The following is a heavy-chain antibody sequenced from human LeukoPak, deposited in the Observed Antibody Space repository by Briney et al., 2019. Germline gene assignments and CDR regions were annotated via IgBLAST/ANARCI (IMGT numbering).Heavy chain of an antibody. V-gene: IGHV1-18*01. CDR3: ARSGYSSSWYESHLDY. Sequence: ASVKVSCEASGYTFTSYGISWVRQAPGQGLEWMGWISAYNGNTNYAQKLQGRVTMTTDTSTSTAYMELRSLRSDDTAVYYCARSGYSSSWYESHLDYWGQGTLVTVSS. J-gene: IGHJ4*02. CDR1: GYTFTSYG. D-gene: IGHD6-13*01. CDR2: ISAYNGNT.